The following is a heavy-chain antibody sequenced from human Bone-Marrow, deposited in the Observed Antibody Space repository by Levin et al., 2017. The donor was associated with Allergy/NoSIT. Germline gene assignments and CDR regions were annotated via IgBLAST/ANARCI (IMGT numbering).Heavy chain of an antibody. D-gene: IGHD1-26*01. Sequence: GESLKISCAVSGFSFVDYAFYWVRQAPGKGLEWVAVISFVGSNNYYADPVKGRFIISRDNSKNTVYLAMNMLTEADTATYYCARDLLGGGQGGGFDFWGQGTLVTVSS. V-gene: IGHV3-30-3*01. CDR1: GFSFVDYA. CDR3: ARDLLGGGQGGGFDF. CDR2: ISFVGSNN. J-gene: IGHJ4*02.